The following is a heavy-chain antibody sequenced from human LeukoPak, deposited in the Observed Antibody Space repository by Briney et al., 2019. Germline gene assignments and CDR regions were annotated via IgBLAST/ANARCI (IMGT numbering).Heavy chain of an antibody. CDR3: ARGGRGSSWYEK. CDR2: IGTAGDT. Sequence: PGGSLRLSFSASGFTFKSYDMHCVPQVAGRGLEWVSGIGTAGDTYYQGSVKGRFTISRENAKNTLYLQMNNLRAGDTALYYCARGGRGSSWYEKWGQGTLVAVSS. D-gene: IGHD6-13*01. J-gene: IGHJ4*02. CDR1: GFTFKSYD. V-gene: IGHV3-13*01.